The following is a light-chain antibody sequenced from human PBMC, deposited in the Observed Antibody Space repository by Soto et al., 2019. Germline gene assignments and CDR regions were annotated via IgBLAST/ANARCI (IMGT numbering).Light chain of an antibody. Sequence: EIVLTQSPATLSLSPGERATLSCRASRSVRSYLAWYQQKPGQAPRLLIYDASNRAAGIPARFSGSGSETDFTLTISNLEPEDFAVYYCQQYGSSLTFGGGTKVEIK. CDR1: RSVRSY. CDR3: QQYGSSLT. V-gene: IGKV3-11*01. CDR2: DAS. J-gene: IGKJ4*01.